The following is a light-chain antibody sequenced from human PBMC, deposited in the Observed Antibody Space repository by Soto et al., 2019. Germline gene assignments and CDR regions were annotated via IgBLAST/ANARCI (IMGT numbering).Light chain of an antibody. Sequence: ALTQPASVSGSPGQSITISCTGTSSDVGGYNYVSWYQQHPGKAPKLMIYEVSNRPSGVSNRFSGSKSGNTASLTISGLQAEDEADYYCSSYTSSSTRVFGGGTKPPS. J-gene: IGLJ3*02. CDR1: SSDVGGYNY. CDR2: EVS. V-gene: IGLV2-14*01. CDR3: SSYTSSSTRV.